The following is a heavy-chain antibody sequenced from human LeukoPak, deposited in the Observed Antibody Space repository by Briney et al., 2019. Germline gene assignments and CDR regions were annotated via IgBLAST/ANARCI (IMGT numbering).Heavy chain of an antibody. D-gene: IGHD4-11*01. J-gene: IGHJ4*02. CDR3: ARSPYSNYLYVADY. CDR1: GGTFSSYA. Sequence: ASVKVSCKASGGTFSSYAISWVRQAPGQGLEWMGGIIPIFGTANYAQKFRGRVTITTDESTSTAYMELSSLRSEDTAVYYCARSPYSNYLYVADYWGQGTLVTVSS. V-gene: IGHV1-69*05. CDR2: IIPIFGTA.